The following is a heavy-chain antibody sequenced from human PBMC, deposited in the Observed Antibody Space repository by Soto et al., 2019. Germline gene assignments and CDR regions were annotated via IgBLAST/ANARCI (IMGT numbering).Heavy chain of an antibody. V-gene: IGHV3-30*18. D-gene: IGHD3-22*01. CDR3: AKDQYYYDSSGYYVSSGAQWHAFDI. Sequence: SGGSLRLSCAASGFTFSSYGMHWVRQAPGKGLEWVAVISYDGSNKYYADSVKGRFTISRDNSKNTLYLQMNSLRAEDTAVYYCAKDQYYYDSSGYYVSSGAQWHAFDIWGQGTMVTVSS. J-gene: IGHJ3*02. CDR2: ISYDGSNK. CDR1: GFTFSSYG.